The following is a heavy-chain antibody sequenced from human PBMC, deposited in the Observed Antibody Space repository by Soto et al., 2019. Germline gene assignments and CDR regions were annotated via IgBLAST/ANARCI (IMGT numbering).Heavy chain of an antibody. J-gene: IGHJ3*01. CDR1: GFTFSGYA. CDR2: ISDSGGST. Sequence: PGGSLRLSCAVSGFTFSGYAMSWVRQAPGKGLEWVSVISDSGGSTYYADSVKGRLTISRDKSKKMLYLQMNSLRAEDTAVYYCAKDVADAAQGYDAFDVWGQGTMVTVSS. D-gene: IGHD2-15*01. V-gene: IGHV3-23*01. CDR3: AKDVADAAQGYDAFDV.